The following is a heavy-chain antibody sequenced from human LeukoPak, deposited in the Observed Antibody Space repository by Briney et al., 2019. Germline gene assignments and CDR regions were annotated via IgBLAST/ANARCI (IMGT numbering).Heavy chain of an antibody. V-gene: IGHV3-21*01. D-gene: IGHD3-10*02. CDR2: ISSSGSYI. J-gene: IGHJ6*04. CDR3: AELGITMIGGV. Sequence: GGSLRLSCAASGFTFSSYSMNWVRQAPGKGLEWVSSISSSGSYIYSADSVKGRFTISRDNAKNSLYLQMNSLRAEDTAVYYCAELGITMIGGVWGKGTTVTISS. CDR1: GFTFSSYS.